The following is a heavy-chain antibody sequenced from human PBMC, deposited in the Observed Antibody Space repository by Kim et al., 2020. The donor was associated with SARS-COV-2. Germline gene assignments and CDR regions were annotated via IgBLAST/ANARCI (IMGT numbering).Heavy chain of an antibody. Sequence: GGSLRLSCAASGFTFNSSSMNWVRQAPGKGLEWVSYISTSSNTIYYAESVRGQFTISSENPKNSMYLQMNSLRDEDTAVYYCARDARWSSSWYLEYWGQGTLVTVS. CDR1: GFTFNSSS. CDR3: ARDARWSSSWYLEY. CDR2: ISTSSNTI. J-gene: IGHJ4*02. D-gene: IGHD6-13*01. V-gene: IGHV3-48*02.